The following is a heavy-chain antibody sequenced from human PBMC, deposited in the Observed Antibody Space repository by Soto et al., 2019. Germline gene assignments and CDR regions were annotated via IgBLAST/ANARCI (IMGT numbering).Heavy chain of an antibody. V-gene: IGHV3-23*01. J-gene: IGHJ4*02. CDR1: GFTFSSYA. Sequence: GGSLRLSCAASGFTFSSYAMSWVRQAPGKGLEWVSAISGSGGSTYYADSVKGRFTISRDNSKNTLYLQMNSLRAEDTAVYYCAKYRRYSSGWHEHYFDYWGQGTLVTVSS. D-gene: IGHD6-19*01. CDR2: ISGSGGST. CDR3: AKYRRYSSGWHEHYFDY.